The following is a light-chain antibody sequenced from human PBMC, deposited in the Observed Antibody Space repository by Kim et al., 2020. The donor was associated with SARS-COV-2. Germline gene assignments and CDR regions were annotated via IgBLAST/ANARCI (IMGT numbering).Light chain of an antibody. Sequence: SPGERATLSCRASQSFSSSYLAWYQQKPSQAPRLLIYGASTRATGIPDRISGSGSGTDFTLTISRLEPEDFAVYYCQQYGSSPRTFGQGTKVDIK. CDR1: QSFSSSY. CDR3: QQYGSSPRT. CDR2: GAS. V-gene: IGKV3-20*01. J-gene: IGKJ1*01.